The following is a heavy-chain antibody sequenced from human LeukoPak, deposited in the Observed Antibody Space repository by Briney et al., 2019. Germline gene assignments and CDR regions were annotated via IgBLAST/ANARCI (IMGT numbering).Heavy chain of an antibody. CDR1: GFTFSTFG. J-gene: IGHJ5*01. CDR3: AKDRAFGDYLES. V-gene: IGHV3-30*02. CDR2: IRYDGTNK. Sequence: PGGSLRLSCAASGFTFSTFGMHWIRQAPGKGLDWVAFIRYDGTNKQYLDSVKARFTISRDNSNNMLYLQMNSLRPEDTGVYYCAKDRAFGDYLESWGQGTLVTVSS. D-gene: IGHD2-21*02.